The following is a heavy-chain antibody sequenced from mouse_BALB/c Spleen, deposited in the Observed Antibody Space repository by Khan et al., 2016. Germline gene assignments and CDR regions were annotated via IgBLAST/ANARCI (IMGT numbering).Heavy chain of an antibody. CDR1: GYSITSDYA. Sequence: EVQLQESGPGLVKPSQSLSLTCTVTGYSITSDYAWNWIRQFPGNKLEGMGYINYSGSTSYNPSLKSRISITRDTSKNQFFLQLNSVTTEDTATYYCARLERAWFADWGQGTLVTVSA. CDR3: ARLERAWFAD. V-gene: IGHV3-2*02. CDR2: INYSGST. J-gene: IGHJ3*01.